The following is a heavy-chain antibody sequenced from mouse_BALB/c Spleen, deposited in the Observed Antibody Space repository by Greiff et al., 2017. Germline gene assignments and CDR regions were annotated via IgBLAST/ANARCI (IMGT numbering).Heavy chain of an antibody. CDR3: AREYCGSSPFAY. J-gene: IGHJ3*01. CDR1: GYTFTSYW. V-gene: IGHV1S127*01. CDR2: IDPSNSDT. D-gene: IGHD1-1*01. Sequence: QVQLQQSGPELVRPGASVKMSCKASGYTFTSYWMHWVKQRPGQGLEWIGMIDPSNSDTRLNQKFKDKATLTVDKSSNTAYMQLSSLTSEDSAVYYCAREYCGSSPFAYWGQGTLVTVSA.